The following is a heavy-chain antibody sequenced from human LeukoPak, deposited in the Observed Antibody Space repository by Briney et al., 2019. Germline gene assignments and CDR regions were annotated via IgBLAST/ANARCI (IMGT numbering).Heavy chain of an antibody. CDR3: ARDRIRGGLRFLEWLRGAFDI. CDR1: GFTFSSYW. CDR2: IKQDGSEK. J-gene: IGHJ3*02. V-gene: IGHV3-7*01. Sequence: GGSLRLSCAASGFTFSSYWMSWVRQAPGKGLEWVANIKQDGSEKYYVDSVKGRFTISRDNAKNSLYLQMNSLRAEDTAVYYCARDRIRGGLRFLEWLRGAFDIWGQGTMVTVSS. D-gene: IGHD3-3*01.